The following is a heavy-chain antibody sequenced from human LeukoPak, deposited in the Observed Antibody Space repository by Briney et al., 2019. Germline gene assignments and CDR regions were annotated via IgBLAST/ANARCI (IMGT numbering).Heavy chain of an antibody. D-gene: IGHD2-15*01. V-gene: IGHV4-39*07. CDR3: ARVVASTSIDS. Sequence: SETLSLTCTVSGGSISTSNYYWGWIRQPPGKGLKWIGSIYYSGSTYYNPSLKSRVTISVDPSKNRFSLKLTSVTAADTAVYYCARVVASTSIDSWGQGTLVTVSS. J-gene: IGHJ4*02. CDR1: GGSISTSNYY. CDR2: IYYSGST.